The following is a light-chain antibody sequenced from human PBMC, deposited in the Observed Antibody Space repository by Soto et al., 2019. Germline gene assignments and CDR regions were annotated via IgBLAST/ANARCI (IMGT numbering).Light chain of an antibody. J-gene: IGLJ2*01. V-gene: IGLV3-21*04. CDR1: NIGSKS. CDR2: YDS. CDR3: QVWDSSSDHRGVV. Sequence: SYELTQPPSVSVAPGKTARITCGGNNIGSKSVHWYQQKPGRAPVLVIYYDSDRPSGIPERFSGSNSGNTATLTISRVEAGDEADYYCQVWDSSSDHRGVVFGGGTKLTVL.